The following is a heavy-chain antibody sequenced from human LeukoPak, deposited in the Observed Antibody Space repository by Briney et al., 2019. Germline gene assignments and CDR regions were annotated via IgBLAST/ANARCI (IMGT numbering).Heavy chain of an antibody. V-gene: IGHV3-30*01. D-gene: IGHD3-22*01. CDR3: FTGSAYYYDS. J-gene: IGHJ5*01. Sequence: PGGSLRLSCAASGFTFSRYAMHWVRQAPGKGLEWVAVTSPDGNEKYCADSVKGRFTISRDNSKNTVFLQMNSLSTEDTAVYSCFTGSAYYYDSWGQGTLVTVSS. CDR1: GFTFSRYA. CDR2: TSPDGNEK.